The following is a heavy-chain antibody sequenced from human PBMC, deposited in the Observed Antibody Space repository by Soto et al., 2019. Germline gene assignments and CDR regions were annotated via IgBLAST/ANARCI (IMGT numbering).Heavy chain of an antibody. V-gene: IGHV3-74*01. D-gene: IGHD6-19*01. CDR2: INSDGSST. CDR3: AVAVAGPTAIGY. J-gene: IGHJ4*02. CDR1: GFTFSSYW. Sequence: SGGSLRVSCAASGFTFSSYWMHWVRQAPGKGLVWVSRINSDGSSTSYADSVKGRFTISRDNAKNTLYLQMNSLRAEDTAVYYCAVAVAGPTAIGYWGQGTLDTVSS.